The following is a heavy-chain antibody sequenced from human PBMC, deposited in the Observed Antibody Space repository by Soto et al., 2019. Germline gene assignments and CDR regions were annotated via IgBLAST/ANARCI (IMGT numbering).Heavy chain of an antibody. V-gene: IGHV1-2*04. Sequence: QVPLVQSGAEVKKPGASVKVSCKASGYTFTGYYMHWVRQAPGQGLEWMGWINPNSGGTNYAQKFQGWVTMTRDTSISTAYMELSRLRSDDTAVYYCARDLRRSSLLFYLDYWGQGTLVTVSS. D-gene: IGHD2-21*02. J-gene: IGHJ4*02. CDR1: GYTFTGYY. CDR3: ARDLRRSSLLFYLDY. CDR2: INPNSGGT.